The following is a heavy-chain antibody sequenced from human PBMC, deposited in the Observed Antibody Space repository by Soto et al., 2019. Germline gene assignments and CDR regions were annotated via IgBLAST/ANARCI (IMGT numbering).Heavy chain of an antibody. J-gene: IGHJ4*02. CDR3: AKTAGSSSWYQTPFEY. CDR1: GGSISSSAYY. D-gene: IGHD6-13*01. V-gene: IGHV4-39*01. Sequence: PSETLSLTCTVSGGSISSSAYYWGWIRQPPGKGLEWIGNIYYSGSTYYNPPLKSRVTISVDTSKNQFSLKLSSVTAADTAVYYCAKTAGSSSWYQTPFEYWGQGTLVTVS. CDR2: IYYSGST.